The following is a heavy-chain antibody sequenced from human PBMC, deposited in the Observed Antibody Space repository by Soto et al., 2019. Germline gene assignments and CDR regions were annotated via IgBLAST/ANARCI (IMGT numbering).Heavy chain of an antibody. CDR3: ARGGSDY. D-gene: IGHD3-16*01. CDR2: ITGSGGST. CDR1: GFTFSTYA. V-gene: IGHV3-23*01. Sequence: EVQLLESGGGLVQPGGSLTLSCAASGFTFSTYAISWVRQAPGKGLEWVSGITGSGGSTFYADSVKGRFTISRDNSKNTLFLQMNSLRAEDTAVYYCARGGSDYWGQGTLVTVTS. J-gene: IGHJ4*02.